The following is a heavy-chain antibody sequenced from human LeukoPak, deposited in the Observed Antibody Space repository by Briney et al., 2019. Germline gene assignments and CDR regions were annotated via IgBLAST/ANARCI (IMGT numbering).Heavy chain of an antibody. V-gene: IGHV1-2*02. CDR3: ARESAESTVGTGPSDY. CDR1: GYIFTGHY. CDR2: INPNSGAT. Sequence: ASVKVSCKASGYIFTGHYMHWVRQAPGQGLEWMGWINPNSGATNYAQKFQGRVTITRDTSINTAYMELSSLKSDDTAVYYCARESAESTVGTGPSDYWGQGTLVTVSS. J-gene: IGHJ4*02. D-gene: IGHD1-26*01.